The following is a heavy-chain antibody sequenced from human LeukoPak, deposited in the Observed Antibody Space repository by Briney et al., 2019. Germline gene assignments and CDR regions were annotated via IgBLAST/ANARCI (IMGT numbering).Heavy chain of an antibody. CDR3: ARGSLEMATNWFDP. D-gene: IGHD5-24*01. J-gene: IGHJ5*02. CDR1: GGTFSSYA. Sequence: SVKVSCKASGGTFSSYAISWVRQAPGQGLEWMGRIIPILGIANYAQKFQGRVTITADKSTSTAYMELSSLRSEDTAVYYCARGSLEMATNWFDPWGQGTLVTVSS. CDR2: IIPILGIA. V-gene: IGHV1-69*04.